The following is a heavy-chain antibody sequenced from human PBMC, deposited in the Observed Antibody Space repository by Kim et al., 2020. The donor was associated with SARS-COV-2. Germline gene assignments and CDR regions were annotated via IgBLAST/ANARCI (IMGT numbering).Heavy chain of an antibody. CDR3: SKELGNCSSTSCNEFYY. J-gene: IGHJ6*01. CDR1: GFTFDDYT. CDR2: ISWDGGST. D-gene: IGHD2-2*01. V-gene: IGHV3-43*01. Sequence: GGSLRLSCAASGFTFDDYTMHWVRQAPGKGLEWVSLISWDGGSTYYADSVKGRFTISRENSKNSLYLQMNSLITEDTALYYCSKELGNCSSTSCNEFYY.